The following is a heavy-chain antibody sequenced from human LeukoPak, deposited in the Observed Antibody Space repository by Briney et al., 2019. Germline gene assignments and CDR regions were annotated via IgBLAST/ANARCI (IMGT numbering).Heavy chain of an antibody. CDR1: GFTFSSSW. V-gene: IGHV3-7*01. D-gene: IGHD6-25*01. CDR3: ARQRQPDDWALAY. CDR2: IKHDGSEK. Sequence: GGSLRLSCAASGFTFSSSWMTWVRQAPGKGLEWVANIKHDGSEKYYVDSVKGRFTISRGNAKNSLYLQMISLRVEDTAVYYCARQRQPDDWALAYWGQGTLVTVSS. J-gene: IGHJ4*02.